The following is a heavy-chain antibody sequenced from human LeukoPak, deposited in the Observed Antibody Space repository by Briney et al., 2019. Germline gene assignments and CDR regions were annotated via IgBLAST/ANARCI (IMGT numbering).Heavy chain of an antibody. D-gene: IGHD2-8*01. CDR1: GYSFTNYW. J-gene: IGHJ5*02. CDR3: AREAAVTNVAGRFDP. Sequence: GESLKISCKGSGYSFTNYWIGWVRQMPGKGLEWMGIIYPGDSDTRYSPSFQGQVTISADKSISTAYLQWSSLKASDTAMYNCAREAAVTNVAGRFDPWGQGTLVTVSS. CDR2: IYPGDSDT. V-gene: IGHV5-51*01.